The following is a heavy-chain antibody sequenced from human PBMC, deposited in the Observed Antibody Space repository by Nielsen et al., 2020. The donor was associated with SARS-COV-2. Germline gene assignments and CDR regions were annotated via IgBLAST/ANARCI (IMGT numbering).Heavy chain of an antibody. CDR2: ISGRGNKS. Sequence: GESLKISCAASGFSFNTHAMDWVRQAPGKGLEWVSGISGRGNKSFYADSVKGRFTISRDNSKNTVYLQMHSLRAEDTALYYCAKENFESTDYGEDAFDIWGQGTLVTVSS. D-gene: IGHD4/OR15-4a*01. CDR3: AKENFESTDYGEDAFDI. V-gene: IGHV3-23*01. CDR1: GFSFNTHA. J-gene: IGHJ3*02.